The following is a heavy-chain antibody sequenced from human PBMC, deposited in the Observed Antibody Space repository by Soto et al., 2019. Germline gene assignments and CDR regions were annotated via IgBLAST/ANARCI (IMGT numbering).Heavy chain of an antibody. J-gene: IGHJ2*01. CDR2: IIPIFGTA. CDR3: ARDERRDGFRYFDL. V-gene: IGHV1-69*13. D-gene: IGHD5-12*01. CDR1: GGTFSSYA. Sequence: RASVKVSCKASGGTFSSYAISWVRQAPGQGLEWMGGIIPIFGTANYAQKFPGRVTITADESTSTAYMELSSLRSEDTAVYYCARDERRDGFRYFDLWGRGTLVTVSS.